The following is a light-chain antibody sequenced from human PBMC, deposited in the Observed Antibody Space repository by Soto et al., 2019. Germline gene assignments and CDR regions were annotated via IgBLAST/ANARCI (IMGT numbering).Light chain of an antibody. CDR1: SSDVGGYNY. CDR3: SSYTSSTREV. Sequence: QSALTQPASVSGSPGQSITISCTGTSSDVGGYNYVSWYQQHPGKAPKLMIYDVSNRPSGVSNRFSGSKSGNTASLTISGLQAEDEADYYCSSYTSSTREVFGTGTKPTVL. J-gene: IGLJ1*01. V-gene: IGLV2-14*01. CDR2: DVS.